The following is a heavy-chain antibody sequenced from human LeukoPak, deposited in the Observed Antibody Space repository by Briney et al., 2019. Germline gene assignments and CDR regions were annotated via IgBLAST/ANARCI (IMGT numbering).Heavy chain of an antibody. J-gene: IGHJ4*02. CDR1: GFTFSSYS. Sequence: PGGSLRLSCAASGFTFSSYSMNWVRQAPGKGLEWVSYISSSSSTIYYADSVKGRFTISRDNAKNSLYLQMNSLRAEDTAVYYCARDRGGDYWGQGTLVTVSS. D-gene: IGHD3-10*01. V-gene: IGHV3-48*04. CDR2: ISSSSSTI. CDR3: ARDRGGDY.